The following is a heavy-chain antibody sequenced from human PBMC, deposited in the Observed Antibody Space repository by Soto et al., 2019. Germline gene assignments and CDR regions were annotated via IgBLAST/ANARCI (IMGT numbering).Heavy chain of an antibody. D-gene: IGHD3-3*01. J-gene: IGHJ6*02. Sequence: ASVKVSCKASGYTFTSYGISWVRQAPGQGLEWMGWISAYNGNTNYAQKLQGRVTMTTDTSTSTAYMELRSLRSDDTAVYYCARDLRSYDFWSGYYTYYYYGMDVWGQGTTVTVSS. CDR2: ISAYNGNT. V-gene: IGHV1-18*01. CDR3: ARDLRSYDFWSGYYTYYYYGMDV. CDR1: GYTFTSYG.